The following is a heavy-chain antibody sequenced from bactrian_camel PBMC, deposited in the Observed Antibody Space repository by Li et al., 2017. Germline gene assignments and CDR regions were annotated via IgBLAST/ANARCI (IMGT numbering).Heavy chain of an antibody. CDR3: AAGSRWRSGASWYSAEIYTA. D-gene: IGHD1*01. J-gene: IGHJ6*01. Sequence: DVQLVESGGGLVQPGSSLSLSCEASGFTFSNAWIAWVRQAPGKGLEWVSHITWSGHSTNSAASVKGRFTISRDNAKNEMYLHMNDLKPEDTAMYYCAAGSRWRSGASWYSAEIYTAWGQGTQVTVS. V-gene: IGHV3S40*01. CDR1: GFTFSNAW. CDR2: ITWSGHST.